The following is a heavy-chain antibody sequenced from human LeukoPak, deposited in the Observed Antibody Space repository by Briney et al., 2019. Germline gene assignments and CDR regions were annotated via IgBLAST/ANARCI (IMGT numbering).Heavy chain of an antibody. D-gene: IGHD4-17*01. J-gene: IGHJ5*02. CDR3: ARDKVLVGDYGDYVEACWFDP. CDR1: GGSIRSYY. CDR2: IYYSGST. V-gene: IGHV4-31*03. Sequence: SETLSLTCTVSGGSIRSYYWSWIRQHPGKGLEWIGYIYYSGSTYYNPSLKSRVTISVDTSKNQFSLKLSSVTAADTAVYYCARDKVLVGDYGDYVEACWFDPWGQGTLVTVSS.